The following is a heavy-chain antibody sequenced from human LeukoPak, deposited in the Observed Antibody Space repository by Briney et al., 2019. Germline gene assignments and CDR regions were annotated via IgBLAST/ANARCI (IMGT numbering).Heavy chain of an antibody. D-gene: IGHD3-9*01. CDR3: ARGPYDILTGPNFDP. J-gene: IGHJ5*02. Sequence: GSSVKVSCKASGGTFSSYAISWVRQAPGQGLEWMGRIIPIFGTANYAQKFQGRVTITTDESTSTAYMELSNLRSEDTAVYYCARGPYDILTGPNFDPWGQGTLVTVSS. CDR2: IIPIFGTA. V-gene: IGHV1-69*05. CDR1: GGTFSSYA.